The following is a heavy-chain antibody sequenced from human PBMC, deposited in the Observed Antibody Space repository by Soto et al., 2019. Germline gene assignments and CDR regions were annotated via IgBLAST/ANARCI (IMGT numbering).Heavy chain of an antibody. V-gene: IGHV3-21*01. Sequence: GGSLRLSCAASGFTFSSYSMNWVRQAPGKGLEWVSSISSSSSYIYYADSVKGRFTISRDNAKNSLYLQMNSLRAEDTAVYYCASSNSDCSGGSCLIHYLNYFDYWGQGTLVTVSS. J-gene: IGHJ4*02. D-gene: IGHD2-15*01. CDR2: ISSSSSYI. CDR1: GFTFSSYS. CDR3: ASSNSDCSGGSCLIHYLNYFDY.